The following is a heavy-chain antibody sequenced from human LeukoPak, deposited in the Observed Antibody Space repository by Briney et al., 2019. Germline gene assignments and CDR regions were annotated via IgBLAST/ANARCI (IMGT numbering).Heavy chain of an antibody. J-gene: IGHJ4*02. Sequence: SETLSLTCTVSGGSISSYYWSWIRQPPGKGLEWIGYIYYSGSTNYNPSLKSRVTISVDASKNQFSLKLSSVTAADTAVYYCARATYSSSWFHFDYWGQGTLVTVSS. V-gene: IGHV4-59*01. CDR2: IYYSGST. CDR3: ARATYSSSWFHFDY. CDR1: GGSISSYY. D-gene: IGHD6-13*01.